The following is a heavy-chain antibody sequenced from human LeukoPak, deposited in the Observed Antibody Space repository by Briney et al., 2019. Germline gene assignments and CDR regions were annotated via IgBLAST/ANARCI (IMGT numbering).Heavy chain of an antibody. V-gene: IGHV3-48*03. CDR1: GFTFSSYE. CDR3: ARGRRYSYGSFDY. CDR2: ISSSGSTI. J-gene: IGHJ4*02. D-gene: IGHD5-18*01. Sequence: GALRLSCAASGFTFSSYEMNWVRQAPGKGLEWASYISSSGSTIYYADSVKGRFTISRDNAKNSLYLQMNSLRAEDTAVYYCARGRRYSYGSFDYWGQGTLVTVSS.